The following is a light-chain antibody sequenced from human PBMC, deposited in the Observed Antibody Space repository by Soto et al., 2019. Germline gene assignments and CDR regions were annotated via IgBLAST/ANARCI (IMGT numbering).Light chain of an antibody. V-gene: IGLV2-23*01. CDR1: SSDIGSYNL. CDR3: CSYAGTSTLL. CDR2: EAI. Sequence: QSALTQPPSVSGSPGQSITISCTGSSSDIGSYNLVSWYQRHPGKAPRLLISEAIKRPSGVSNRFSGSKSGHTASLTISGLQAEDEANYYCCSYAGTSTLLFGGGTKLNVL. J-gene: IGLJ2*01.